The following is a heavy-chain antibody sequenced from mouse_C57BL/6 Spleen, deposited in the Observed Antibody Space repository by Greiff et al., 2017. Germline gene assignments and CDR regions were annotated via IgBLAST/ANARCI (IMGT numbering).Heavy chain of an antibody. D-gene: IGHD2-3*01. CDR1: GFTFSSYA. CDR2: ISDGSSYT. Sequence: EVKVQESGGGLVKPGGSLKLSCAASGFTFSSYAMSWVRQTPEKRLEWVATISDGSSYTYYPDNVKGRFTISRDNAKNNLYLQMSHLKSEDTAMYYCARDGYYPYYFDYWGQGTTLTVSS. J-gene: IGHJ2*01. CDR3: ARDGYYPYYFDY. V-gene: IGHV5-4*01.